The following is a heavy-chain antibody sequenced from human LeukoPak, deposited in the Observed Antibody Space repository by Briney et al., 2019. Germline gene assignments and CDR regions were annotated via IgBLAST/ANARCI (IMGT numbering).Heavy chain of an antibody. J-gene: IGHJ6*03. D-gene: IGHD5-18*01. Sequence: SETLSLTCTASGYSISSGYYWGWIRQPPGKGLEWIGSIYHSGSTYYNPSLKSRVTISVDTSKNQFSLKLSSVTAADTAVYYCARTTEGGYTYDYFYYYYMDVWGKGTTVTISS. V-gene: IGHV4-38-2*02. CDR3: ARTTEGGYTYDYFYYYYMDV. CDR1: GYSISSGYY. CDR2: IYHSGST.